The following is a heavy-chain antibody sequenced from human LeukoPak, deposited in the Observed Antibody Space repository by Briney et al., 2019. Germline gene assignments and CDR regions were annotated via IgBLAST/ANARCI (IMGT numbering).Heavy chain of an antibody. CDR1: GFRFSNYA. V-gene: IGHV3-21*01. Sequence: GGSLRLSCAASGFRFSNYAMNWVRQAPGKGLEWVSSISSSSSYIYYADSVKDRFTISRDNAKNSLYLQMNSLRAEDTAVYYCARDYYGMDVWGQGTTVTVSS. J-gene: IGHJ6*02. CDR2: ISSSSSYI. CDR3: ARDYYGMDV.